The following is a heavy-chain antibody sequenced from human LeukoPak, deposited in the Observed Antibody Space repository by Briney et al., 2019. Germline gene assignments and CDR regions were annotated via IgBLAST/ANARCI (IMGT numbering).Heavy chain of an antibody. CDR2: IYSGGST. V-gene: IGHV3-66*01. CDR1: GFTVSSNY. CDR3: ARDTYYLYFDP. J-gene: IGHJ5*02. Sequence: PGGSLRLSCAASGFTVSSNYMSWVRQAPGKGLEWVSVIYSGGSTYYADSVKGRFTISRDNSKNTLYLQMNSLRAEDTAVYYCARDTYYLYFDPWGQGTLVTVSS. D-gene: IGHD3-10*01.